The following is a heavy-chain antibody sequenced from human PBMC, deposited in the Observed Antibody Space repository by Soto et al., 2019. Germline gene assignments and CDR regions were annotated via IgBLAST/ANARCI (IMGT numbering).Heavy chain of an antibody. V-gene: IGHV4-31*03. CDR3: ARGGIAAAAPPDY. J-gene: IGHJ4*02. D-gene: IGHD6-13*01. Sequence: TLETLSHTCPVSGGSITRGGYYWSWIRQHPGKGLEWIGYIYNSGTTYYNPSLKSRVTISVDTSKNQFSLKLSSVTAADTAVYYCARGGIAAAAPPDYWGQGTLVTVS. CDR1: GGSITRGGYY. CDR2: IYNSGTT.